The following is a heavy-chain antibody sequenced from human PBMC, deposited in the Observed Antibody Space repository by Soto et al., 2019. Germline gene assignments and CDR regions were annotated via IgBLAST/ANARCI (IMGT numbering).Heavy chain of an antibody. Sequence: EVQLVESGGGLVQPGGSLRLSCAASGFTFSSYSMNWVRQAPGKGLEWVSYISSSSSTIYYADSVKGRFTISRDNAKNSLYLQMNRLKDDDTAVYYGARASAALNWFDPWGQGTLVAVCS. J-gene: IGHJ5*02. V-gene: IGHV3-48*02. CDR1: GFTFSSYS. D-gene: IGHD2-2*01. CDR2: ISSSSSTI. CDR3: ARASAALNWFDP.